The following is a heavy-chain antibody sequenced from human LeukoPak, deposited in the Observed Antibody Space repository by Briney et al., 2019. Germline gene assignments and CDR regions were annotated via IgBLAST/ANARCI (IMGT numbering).Heavy chain of an antibody. J-gene: IGHJ4*02. CDR2: FYYSCST. V-gene: IGHV4-59*01. D-gene: IGHD3-22*01. CDR1: GGFISSYY. Sequence: SSETLSLTCTVAGGFISSYYWSWIRQPPEKVLEWIGYFYYSCSTNYNHSLKGRVTISVDTSKNQFSLKLSSVPAADTAVYYCASLAYYDRSGNYGFDYWGQGTLVTVSS. CDR3: ASLAYYDRSGNYGFDY.